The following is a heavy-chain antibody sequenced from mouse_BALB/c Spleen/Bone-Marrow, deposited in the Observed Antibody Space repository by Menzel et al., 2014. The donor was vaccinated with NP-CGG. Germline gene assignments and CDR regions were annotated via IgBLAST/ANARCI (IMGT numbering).Heavy chain of an antibody. CDR2: IYPGNSDT. V-gene: IGHV1-5*01. Sequence: VQLQQSGTVLARPGASVKMSCKASGYTFTSYWMHWVKRRPGQGLEWIGTIYPGNSDTSYNQKFKGKAKLTAVTSTSTAYMELSSLTNEDSAVYYCTRVITTGSAWFAYWGQGTLVTVS. CDR1: GYTFTSYW. CDR3: TRVITTGSAWFAY. D-gene: IGHD2-4*01. J-gene: IGHJ3*01.